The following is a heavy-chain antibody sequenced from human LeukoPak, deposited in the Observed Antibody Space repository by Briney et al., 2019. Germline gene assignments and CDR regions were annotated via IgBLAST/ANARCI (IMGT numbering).Heavy chain of an antibody. Sequence: KVSCKGSGYSFTTYWIGWVRQMPGKGLEWMGIIYPGDSDTRYSPSFQGQVTISADKSISTAYLQWSSLKASDTAMYYCARHSVQGIVVVTASFDYWGQGTLVTVSS. J-gene: IGHJ4*02. CDR1: GYSFTTYW. CDR3: ARHSVQGIVVVTASFDY. CDR2: IYPGDSDT. D-gene: IGHD2-21*02. V-gene: IGHV5-51*01.